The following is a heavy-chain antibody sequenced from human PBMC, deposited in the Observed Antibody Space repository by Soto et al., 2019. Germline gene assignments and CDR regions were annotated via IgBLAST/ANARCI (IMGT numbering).Heavy chain of an antibody. Sequence: PSETLSLTCTVSGDPVSSHYWSWIRQPAGKGLEWLGRLYNDERTNYNPSLKSRVTMSMDTSKNQFSLKLTSVTAADSAVYFCAREPLAHSYFDFWGQGILVTVS. J-gene: IGHJ4*02. CDR3: AREPLAHSYFDF. CDR1: GDPVSSHY. CDR2: LYNDERT. V-gene: IGHV4-4*07.